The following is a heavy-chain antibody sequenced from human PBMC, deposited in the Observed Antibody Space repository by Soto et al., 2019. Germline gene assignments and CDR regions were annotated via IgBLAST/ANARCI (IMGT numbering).Heavy chain of an antibody. CDR3: ARGRGPSGYDSVVDY. CDR1: GFTFSSYA. CDR2: ISYDGSNK. Sequence: SCAAPGFTFSSYAMHWVRQAPGKGLEWVAVISYDGSNKYYADSVKGRFTISRDNSKNTLYLQMNSLRAEDTAVYYCARGRGPSGYDSVVDYWGQGTLVTVSS. V-gene: IGHV3-30-3*01. D-gene: IGHD5-12*01. J-gene: IGHJ4*02.